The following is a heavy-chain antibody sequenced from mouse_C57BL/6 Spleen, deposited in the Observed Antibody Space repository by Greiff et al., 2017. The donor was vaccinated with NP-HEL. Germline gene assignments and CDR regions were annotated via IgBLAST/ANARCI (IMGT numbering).Heavy chain of an antibody. Sequence: QVQLQQPGAELVMPGASVKLSCKASGYTFTSYWMHWVKQRPGQGLEWIGEIDPSNSYTNYNQKFKGKSTLTVDKSSSTAYMQLSSLTSEDSAVYYCARNYDYEGGYFDYWGQGTTLTVSS. CDR2: IDPSNSYT. D-gene: IGHD2-4*01. J-gene: IGHJ2*01. CDR1: GYTFTSYW. CDR3: ARNYDYEGGYFDY. V-gene: IGHV1-69*01.